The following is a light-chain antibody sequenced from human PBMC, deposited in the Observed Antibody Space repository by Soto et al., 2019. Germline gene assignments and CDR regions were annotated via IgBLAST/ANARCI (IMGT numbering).Light chain of an antibody. J-gene: IGKJ4*01. Sequence: EIVMTQSPATLSVSPGERATLSCRASQSVSSNLAWYQQKSGQAPRLLIYSASTRATGIPARFSGSGSGTEFTLTISSLLSQDFAVYYCQQYNIWPPLTFGGGTKVEIK. CDR3: QQYNIWPPLT. CDR2: SAS. CDR1: QSVSSN. V-gene: IGKV3-15*01.